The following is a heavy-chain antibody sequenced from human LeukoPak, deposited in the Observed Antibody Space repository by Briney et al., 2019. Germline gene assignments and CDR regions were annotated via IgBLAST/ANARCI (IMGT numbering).Heavy chain of an antibody. CDR3: ARGYDSSGYSFDY. CDR2: IYYSGST. CDR1: GGSFSGYY. V-gene: IGHV4-34*01. Sequence: SETLSLTCAVYGGSFSGYYWSWIRQPPGKGLEWIGSIYYSGSTYYNPSLKSRVTISVDTSKNQFSLKLSSVTAADTAVYYCARGYDSSGYSFDYWGQGTLVTVSS. J-gene: IGHJ4*02. D-gene: IGHD3-22*01.